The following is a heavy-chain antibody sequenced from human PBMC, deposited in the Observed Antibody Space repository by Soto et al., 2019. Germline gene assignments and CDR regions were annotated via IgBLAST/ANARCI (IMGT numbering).Heavy chain of an antibody. Sequence: PSETLSLTCTVSGGSISSSSYYWGWIRQPPGKGQEWIGSIYYSGRSTYYNPYLKSQVTISVDTSKNQFSLQLSSVTAADTAVYYCATQEVGGSYVYTFDPWGQGTLVTV. CDR1: GGSISSSSYY. CDR2: IYYSGRST. J-gene: IGHJ5*02. CDR3: ATQEVGGSYVYTFDP. V-gene: IGHV4-39*01. D-gene: IGHD1-26*01.